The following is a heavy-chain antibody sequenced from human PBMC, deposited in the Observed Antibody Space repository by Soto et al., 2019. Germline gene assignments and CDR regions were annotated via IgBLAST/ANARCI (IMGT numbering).Heavy chain of an antibody. Sequence: PSETLSLTCSVCSDAISSYYWSWIPQPLGKGLKWSGYIYYSGSTNYNPSLKSRVTISVDTSKNQFSLKLSSVTAADTAVYYCARDGGWSSSWYEKTEAPTVDTCGQENLLTISS. D-gene: IGHD6-13*01. V-gene: IGHV4-59*01. CDR3: ARDGGWSSSWYEKTEAPTVDT. CDR1: SDAISSYY. J-gene: IGHJ5*02. CDR2: IYYSGST.